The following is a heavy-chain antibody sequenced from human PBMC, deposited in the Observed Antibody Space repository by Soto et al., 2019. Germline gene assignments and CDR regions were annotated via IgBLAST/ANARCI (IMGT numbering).Heavy chain of an antibody. CDR1: GYSLTSYG. V-gene: IGHV1-18*01. D-gene: IGHD2-2*01. J-gene: IGHJ4*02. CDR3: AREYCSSASCYGPDF. CDR2: ISGHDGNT. Sequence: QVQLVQSGAEVKMPGASVKVSCKASGYSLTSYGISWVRQAPGQGLEWMGWISGHDGNTKYTQKLQGRVTVTTDTSTSTAYMDLRSLRSDDTAVYYCAREYCSSASCYGPDFWGQGTLVIVSS.